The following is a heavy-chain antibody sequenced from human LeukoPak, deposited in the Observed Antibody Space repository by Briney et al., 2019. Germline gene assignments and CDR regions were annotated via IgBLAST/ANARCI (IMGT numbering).Heavy chain of an antibody. Sequence: SETLSLTCAVYGESFSGYYWNWIRQPPGKGLEWIGEINHSGSTNYNPTLKSRVTISVDTSKNQFSLKVSSVTAADTAVYYCXXRXXHXDIXYYYYSYYMDVWGKGTTVTVSS. CDR1: GESFSGYY. CDR3: XXRXXHXDIXYYYYSYYMDV. J-gene: IGHJ6*03. D-gene: IGHD2-2*03. CDR2: INHSGST. V-gene: IGHV4-34*01.